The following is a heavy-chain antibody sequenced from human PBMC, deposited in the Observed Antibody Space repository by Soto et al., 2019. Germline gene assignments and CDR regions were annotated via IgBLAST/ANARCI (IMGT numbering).Heavy chain of an antibody. Sequence: QVQLQESGPGLVKSSETLTLTCTVSGGSIKNYYWTWIRQPPGQGLEWIGYVHHAGSSNYNPSLSGRVPMSVDTSKNQCALRLTSVIAADAAVYYCAVGLPVTGRDRFYGMDVWGHGTTVIVSS. V-gene: IGHV4-59*01. J-gene: IGHJ6*02. CDR1: GGSIKNYY. D-gene: IGHD2-21*02. CDR3: AVGLPVTGRDRFYGMDV. CDR2: VHHAGSS.